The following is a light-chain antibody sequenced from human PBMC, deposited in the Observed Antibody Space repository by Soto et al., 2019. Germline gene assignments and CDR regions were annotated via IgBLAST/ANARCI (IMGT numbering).Light chain of an antibody. J-gene: IGKJ4*01. V-gene: IGKV3D-15*01. CDR3: QQSYSTPLT. CDR1: QSVSSN. CDR2: DIS. Sequence: ETVMTQSPATLSVSPGERATLSCRASQSVSSNLAWYQQKPGQPPRLLIYDISTRATGIPTRFSGSGSGTEFTLTISSLQSEDFATYYCQQSYSTPLTFGGGTKVEIK.